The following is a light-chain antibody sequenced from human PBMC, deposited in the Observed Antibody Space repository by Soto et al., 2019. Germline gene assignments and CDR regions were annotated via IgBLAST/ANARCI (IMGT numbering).Light chain of an antibody. Sequence: EIVLTQSPGTLSLSAGETATLSCRASQSPCNGYLTWYQQKPGQAPTVLIYGASNRATGIPDRFSGSGYGADFTLTISRLEPEDFAVYYCQQYGTSPTLGQGTKVEI. CDR3: QQYGTSPT. J-gene: IGKJ1*01. CDR1: QSPCNGY. CDR2: GAS. V-gene: IGKV3-20*01.